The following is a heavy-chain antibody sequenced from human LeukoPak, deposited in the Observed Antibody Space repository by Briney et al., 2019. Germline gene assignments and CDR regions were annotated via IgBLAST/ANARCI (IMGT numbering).Heavy chain of an antibody. Sequence: PSETLSLTCTVSGGSIRSDYWSWIRQPPGKGLEWIGYTHYSGSPNYNPSLTSRVTISVDTSKNQFSLKLSSVTPEDTAVYYCARDRSYYDYVWGSYRYNHPGRRLDYWGQGTLVTVSS. CDR2: THYSGSP. V-gene: IGHV4-59*12. CDR3: ARDRSYYDYVWGSYRYNHPGRRLDY. J-gene: IGHJ4*02. CDR1: GGSIRSDY. D-gene: IGHD3-16*02.